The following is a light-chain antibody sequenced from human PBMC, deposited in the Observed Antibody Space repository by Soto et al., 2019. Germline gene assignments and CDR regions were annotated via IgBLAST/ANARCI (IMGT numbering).Light chain of an antibody. V-gene: IGKV1-33*01. CDR2: DAS. CDR1: QDIRNY. Sequence: DIQMTQSPSSLSASVGDRVTLTCQASQDIRNYLNWYQQKPGKAPKLLIDDASNLETGVPSRFSGSGSGTDFTFTISSLQPEDFATYYCQQYDNLFTFGPGTKVDIK. CDR3: QQYDNLFT. J-gene: IGKJ3*01.